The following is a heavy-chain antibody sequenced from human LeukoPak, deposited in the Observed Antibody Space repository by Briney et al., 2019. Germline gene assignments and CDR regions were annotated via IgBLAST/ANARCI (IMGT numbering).Heavy chain of an antibody. D-gene: IGHD2-2*01. CDR2: LYYSGST. CDR3: ARESDRYCFSTSCPNWYDP. J-gene: IGHJ5*02. Sequence: SETLSLTCTVSGGSISSSTYYWGWIRQPPGKGLEWIGSLYYSGSTYYNPSLKSRVTISVDTSKNQFSLKLSSVTAADTAVYYCARESDRYCFSTSCPNWYDPWGQGTLATVSS. CDR1: GGSISSSTYY. V-gene: IGHV4-39*07.